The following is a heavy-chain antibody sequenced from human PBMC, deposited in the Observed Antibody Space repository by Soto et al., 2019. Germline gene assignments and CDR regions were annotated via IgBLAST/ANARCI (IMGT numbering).Heavy chain of an antibody. Sequence: QVQLVQSGAEVKEPGSSVRVSCKASGDSFSSYSFSWVRPAPGQGLEWMGGFSPIFGTANYAQNFLLRRTMTADESTSTADMELSSLTFEATAVYYFARWVTSGSFPPFDYWGQGTLVTVSS. CDR1: GDSFSSYS. J-gene: IGHJ4*02. CDR3: ARWVTSGSFPPFDY. V-gene: IGHV1-69*12. CDR2: FSPIFGTA. D-gene: IGHD1-26*01.